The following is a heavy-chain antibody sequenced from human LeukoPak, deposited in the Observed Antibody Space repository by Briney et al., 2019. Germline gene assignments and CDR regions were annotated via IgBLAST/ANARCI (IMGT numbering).Heavy chain of an antibody. J-gene: IGHJ5*01. CDR3: ARYSGSYYGWFDS. V-gene: IGHV4-4*07. CDR1: GGSLSSYS. D-gene: IGHD1-26*01. Sequence: SETLSLTCTVSGGSLSSYSWSWIRQPAGKGLEWIGPIYTSGSTNYNPSLKSRVTMSVDTSKNQFSLRLGSVTAADTAVYYCARYSGSYYGWFDSWGQGTLVTVSS. CDR2: IYTSGST.